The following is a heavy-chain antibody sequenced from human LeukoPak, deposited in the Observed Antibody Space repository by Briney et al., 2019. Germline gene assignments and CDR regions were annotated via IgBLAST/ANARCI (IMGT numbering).Heavy chain of an antibody. CDR3: AREVYYGSGSYTLIDY. Sequence: SETLSLTCTVSGYSISSGYYWGWIRQPPGKGLEWIGSIYHSGSTNYNPSLKSRVTISVDTSKNQFSLKLSSVTAADTAVYYCAREVYYGSGSYTLIDYWGQGTLVTVSS. J-gene: IGHJ4*02. CDR2: IYHSGST. D-gene: IGHD3-10*01. CDR1: GYSISSGYY. V-gene: IGHV4-38-2*02.